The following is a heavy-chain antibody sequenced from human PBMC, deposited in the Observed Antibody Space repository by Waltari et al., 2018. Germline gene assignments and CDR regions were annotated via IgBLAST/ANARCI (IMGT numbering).Heavy chain of an antibody. J-gene: IGHJ4*02. D-gene: IGHD3-10*01. CDR1: GYSISSGYY. CDR2: IYHSGST. CDR3: AEITMVRGVVY. V-gene: IGHV4-38-2*01. Sequence: QVQLQESGPGLVKPSETLSLTCAVSGYSISSGYYWGWIRQPPGKGLGWIGSIYHSGSTYYNPSRKSRVTISVDTSKNQFALKLSAVTAADTAVYYCAEITMVRGVVYWGQGTLVTVSS.